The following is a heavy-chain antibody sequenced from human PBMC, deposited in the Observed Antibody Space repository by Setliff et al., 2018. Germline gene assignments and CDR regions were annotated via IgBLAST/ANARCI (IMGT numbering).Heavy chain of an antibody. CDR2: IRHDESDI. CDR3: VRDSSADYYDNDYFKY. V-gene: IGHV3-30*02. Sequence: GGSLRLSCAASGFTFRGFAMHWVRQAPGKGLEWVAFIRHDESDIYYTNSVKGRFTVSRDNSKNTLYLQMNILRPEDTALYYCVRDSSADYYDNDYFKYWGQGALVTISS. CDR1: GFTFRGFA. D-gene: IGHD3-22*01. J-gene: IGHJ1*01.